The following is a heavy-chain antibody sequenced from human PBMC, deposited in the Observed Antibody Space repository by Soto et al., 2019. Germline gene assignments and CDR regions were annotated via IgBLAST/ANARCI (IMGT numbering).Heavy chain of an antibody. V-gene: IGHV4-38-2*01. D-gene: IGHD3-10*01. Sequence: SETLSLTCAVSGYSISSGYYWGWIRQPPGKGLEWIGSIYHSGSTYYNPSLKSRVTISVDTSKNRFSLKLSSVTAADTAVYYCARVITMVRGTNWFDPWGQGTLVTVSS. CDR3: ARVITMVRGTNWFDP. CDR2: IYHSGST. J-gene: IGHJ5*02. CDR1: GYSISSGYY.